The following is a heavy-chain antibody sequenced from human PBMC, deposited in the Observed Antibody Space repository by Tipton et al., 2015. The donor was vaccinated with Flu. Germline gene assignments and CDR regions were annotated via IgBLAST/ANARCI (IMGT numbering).Heavy chain of an antibody. J-gene: IGHJ3*02. Sequence: SRVTLSLDTARTQFSLRLSSVTAADTAVYYCARLWWGLGDAFDIWGQGSLVTVSS. V-gene: IGHV4-59*01. CDR3: ARLWWGLGDAFDI. D-gene: IGHD2-21*01.